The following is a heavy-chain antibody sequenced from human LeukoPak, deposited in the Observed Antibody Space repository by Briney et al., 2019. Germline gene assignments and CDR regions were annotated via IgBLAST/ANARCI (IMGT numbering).Heavy chain of an antibody. V-gene: IGHV3-48*03. CDR3: ARNGFWSGNYHYYGMDV. Sequence: GGSLRLSCAASGFSFSTYEMNWVRQVPGKGLEWVSYIETSGNTIHYADSVKGRFTMSRDNAKKSLYLQMNSLRAEDTAAYYCARNGFWSGNYHYYGMDVWGQGTTVTVSS. CDR1: GFSFSTYE. D-gene: IGHD3-3*01. CDR2: IETSGNTI. J-gene: IGHJ6*02.